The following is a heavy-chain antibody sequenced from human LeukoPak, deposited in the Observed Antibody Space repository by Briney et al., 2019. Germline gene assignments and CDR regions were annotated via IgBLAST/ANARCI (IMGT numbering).Heavy chain of an antibody. Sequence: GGSLRLSCAASGFTFSSYWMSWVRQAPGKGLEWVANIKRDGSEKYYVDSVKGRFTISRDNAKNSLYLQMNSLRAEDTAVYYCARSSSIAARDFDYWGQGTLVTVSS. D-gene: IGHD6-6*01. CDR3: ARSSSIAARDFDY. CDR1: GFTFSSYW. V-gene: IGHV3-7*03. CDR2: IKRDGSEK. J-gene: IGHJ4*02.